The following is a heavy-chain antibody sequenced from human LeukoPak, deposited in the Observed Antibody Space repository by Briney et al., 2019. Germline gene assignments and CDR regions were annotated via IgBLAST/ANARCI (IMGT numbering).Heavy chain of an antibody. CDR1: GGSISSYY. D-gene: IGHD5-24*01. Sequence: SETLFLTCTVSGGSISSYYWSWIRQPPGKGLEWIGYIYYSGSTNYNPSLKSRVTISVDTSKNQFSLKLSSVTAADTAVYYCARVRRWLQSSTFDYWGQGTLVTVSS. CDR3: ARVRRWLQSSTFDY. CDR2: IYYSGST. V-gene: IGHV4-59*01. J-gene: IGHJ4*02.